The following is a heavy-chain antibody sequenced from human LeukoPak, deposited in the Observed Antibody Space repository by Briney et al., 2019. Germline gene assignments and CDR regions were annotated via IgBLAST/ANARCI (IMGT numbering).Heavy chain of an antibody. J-gene: IGHJ4*02. CDR1: GFTVSSNY. CDR3: AKVGSVVQGVTPLDY. D-gene: IGHD3-10*01. V-gene: IGHV3-53*01. Sequence: PGGSLRLSCAASGFTVSSNYMSWVRQAPGKGLEWVSVIYSGGSTYYADSVKGRFTISRDNSKNTLYLQMNSLRAEDTAVYYCAKVGSVVQGVTPLDYWGQGTLVTVSS. CDR2: IYSGGST.